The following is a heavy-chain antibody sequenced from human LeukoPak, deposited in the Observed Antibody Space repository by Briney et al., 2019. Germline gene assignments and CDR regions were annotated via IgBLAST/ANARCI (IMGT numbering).Heavy chain of an antibody. CDR1: GGSISSSNW. CDR2: IYHSGST. J-gene: IGHJ4*02. Sequence: SGTLSLTCAVSGGSISSSNWWSWVRQPPGKGLEWIGEIYHSGSTNYNPSLKSRVTISVDKSRNQFSLKLSSVTAADTAVYYCASRSGSSGWYEVDYWGQGTLVTVSS. V-gene: IGHV4-4*02. D-gene: IGHD6-19*01. CDR3: ASRSGSSGWYEVDY.